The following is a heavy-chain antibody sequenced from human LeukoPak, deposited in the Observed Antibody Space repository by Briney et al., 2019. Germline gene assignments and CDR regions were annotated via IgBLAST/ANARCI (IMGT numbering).Heavy chain of an antibody. J-gene: IGHJ4*02. V-gene: IGHV3-7*04. CDR3: ARYGSIVAAGTFDY. CDR1: GFTFSRFW. CDR2: VKEDGNEK. Sequence: PGGSLRLSCAASGFTFSRFWMSWVRQAPGKGLEWVANVKEDGNEKYYVGSVKGRFTISRDNAKNSLYLQMNSLRAEDTAVYYCARYGSIVAAGTFDYWGQGALVTVSS. D-gene: IGHD6-13*01.